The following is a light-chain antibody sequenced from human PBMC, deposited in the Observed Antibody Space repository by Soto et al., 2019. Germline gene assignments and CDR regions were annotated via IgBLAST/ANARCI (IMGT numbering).Light chain of an antibody. CDR3: QRYGGSPPST. V-gene: IGKV3-20*01. CDR1: QTVNNNY. Sequence: ENVLTQSPGTLSLSPGERATLSCRASQTVNNNYIAWYQQKPGQAPRLVIYDASRRVTGIPDRFSGSGSGTDFTLTITRLEPEDFAVYYCQRYGGSPPSTFGQGTTLEIK. J-gene: IGKJ2*01. CDR2: DAS.